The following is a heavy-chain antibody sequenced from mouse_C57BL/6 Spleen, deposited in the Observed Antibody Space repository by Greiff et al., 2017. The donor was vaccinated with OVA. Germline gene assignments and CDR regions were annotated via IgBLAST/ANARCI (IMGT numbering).Heavy chain of an antibody. V-gene: IGHV5S21*01. D-gene: IGHD1-1*01. CDR1: GFTFSSYA. Sequence: EVMLVESGEGLVKPGGSLKLSCAASGFTFSSYAMSWVRQTPEKRLEWVAYISSGGDYIYYADTVKGRFTISRDNARNTLYLQMSSLKSEDTAMYYCTRGGIYYYGSSYDYAMDYWGQGTSVTVSS. CDR2: ISSGGDYI. J-gene: IGHJ4*01. CDR3: TRGGIYYYGSSYDYAMDY.